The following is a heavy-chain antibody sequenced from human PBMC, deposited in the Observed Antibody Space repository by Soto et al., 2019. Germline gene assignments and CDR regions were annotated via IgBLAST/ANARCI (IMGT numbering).Heavy chain of an antibody. Sequence: GGSLRLSCSVSGFSFSNYAMTWVRQAPGKGLEWVSSISGGGGGTHYADSMKGRVTISRDNSKNTLYLQMNSLRAEDTAVYYCARGGGWYVWFDPCGQGTLVTVSS. D-gene: IGHD6-19*01. V-gene: IGHV3-23*01. J-gene: IGHJ5*02. CDR2: ISGGGGGT. CDR3: ARGGGWYVWFDP. CDR1: GFSFSNYA.